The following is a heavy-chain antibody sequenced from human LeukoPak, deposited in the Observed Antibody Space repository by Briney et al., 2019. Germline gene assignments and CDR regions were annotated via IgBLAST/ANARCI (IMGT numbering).Heavy chain of an antibody. J-gene: IGHJ1*01. D-gene: IGHD1-26*01. CDR2: ISGSHTYI. CDR1: GFTFSSYS. Sequence: GGSLRLSCAASGFTFSSYSMSWVRQAPGQGLEWVSSISGSHTYIYYADSVKGRFTIARDNAKNSLYLQMNSLRAEDTAVYYCAKGLVGAPAYFQHWGQGTLVTVSS. CDR3: AKGLVGAPAYFQH. V-gene: IGHV3-21*01.